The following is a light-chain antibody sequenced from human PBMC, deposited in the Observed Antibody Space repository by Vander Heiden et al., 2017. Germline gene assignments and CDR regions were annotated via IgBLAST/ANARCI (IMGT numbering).Light chain of an antibody. CDR2: GAS. V-gene: IGKV3-15*01. Sequence: EIVMPQSPATLSVSPGERATLSCRASQSVSSNLAGYQQKPGQAPRLLIYGASTRATGSPARFSGSGAGTEFTLTISSLQSEDFAVYYCQQYNNWPPWTFGQGTKVEIK. CDR3: QQYNNWPPWT. J-gene: IGKJ1*01. CDR1: QSVSSN.